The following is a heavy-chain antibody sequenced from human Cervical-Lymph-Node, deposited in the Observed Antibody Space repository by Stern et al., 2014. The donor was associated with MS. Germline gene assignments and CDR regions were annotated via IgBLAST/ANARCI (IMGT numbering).Heavy chain of an antibody. CDR1: GGTFSSYA. CDR2: IIPIFGTA. Sequence: VQLVESGAEVKKPGSSVKVSCKASGGTFSSYAISWVRQAPGHGLEWMGGIIPIFGTANYAQKFQGRVTITADESTSTAYMELSSLRSEDTAVYYCARVGGYCSSTSCYADYWGQGTLVTVSS. J-gene: IGHJ4*02. V-gene: IGHV1-69*01. D-gene: IGHD2-2*01. CDR3: ARVGGYCSSTSCYADY.